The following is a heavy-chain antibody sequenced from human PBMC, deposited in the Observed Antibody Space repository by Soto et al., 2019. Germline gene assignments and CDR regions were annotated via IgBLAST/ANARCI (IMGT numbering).Heavy chain of an antibody. CDR2: FDPENDET. D-gene: IGHD2-2*01. Sequence: GASVKVSCKVSGYTLSEVTIHWVRQTPGEGLEWIGGFDPENDETSYAQNFQGRVTLTEDTSTDTAYLELSGLRSEDTAIYYCTIAAYCSGATCYSGYNWFHPWGQGSLVTAPQ. CDR3: TIAAYCSGATCYSGYNWFHP. V-gene: IGHV1-24*01. CDR1: GYTLSEVT. J-gene: IGHJ5*02.